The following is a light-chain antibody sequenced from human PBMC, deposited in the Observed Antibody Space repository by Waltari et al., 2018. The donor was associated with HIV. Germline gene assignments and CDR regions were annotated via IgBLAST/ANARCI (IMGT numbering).Light chain of an antibody. CDR3: QQYDNSRWT. V-gene: IGKV3-20*01. Sequence: ETILTQSPVTLSLSPGERATLSCRASQSVSSSHLAWYQQKPGPAPRLLVYDASSRATGIPDRFSGSGSGTDFILTINGLEPEDFAVYYCQQYDNSRWTFGQGTKVEIK. CDR2: DAS. J-gene: IGKJ1*01. CDR1: QSVSSSH.